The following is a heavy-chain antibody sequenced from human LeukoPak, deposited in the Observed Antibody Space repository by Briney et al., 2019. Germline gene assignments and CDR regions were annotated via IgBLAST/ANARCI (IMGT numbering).Heavy chain of an antibody. CDR2: LNPNSGGT. CDR1: GYTFTGYN. J-gene: IGHJ3*02. CDR3: ARGPRSLDAFDI. V-gene: IGHV1-2*02. Sequence: ASVKVSCKASGYTFTGYNMYWVRQAPGQGLEWMGWLNPNSGGTNYAQKFQGRVTMTRDTSISTAYMELSRLRSDDTAVYYCARGPRSLDAFDIWGQGTMVTVSS.